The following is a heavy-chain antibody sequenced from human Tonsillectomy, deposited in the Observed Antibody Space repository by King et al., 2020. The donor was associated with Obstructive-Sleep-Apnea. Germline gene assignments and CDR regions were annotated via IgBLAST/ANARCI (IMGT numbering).Heavy chain of an antibody. V-gene: IGHV3-11*01. CDR2: ISSSGSTI. CDR3: ARGLVGDMLTGSKPHPYFDY. J-gene: IGHJ4*02. CDR1: GFTFSDYY. Sequence: VQLVESGGGLVKPGGSLRLSCAASGFTFSDYYMSWIRQAPGKGLEWVSYISSSGSTIYYADSVKGRFTISRDNAKNSLYLQMNSLRAEDTAVYYCARGLVGDMLTGSKPHPYFDYWGQGTLVTVSS. D-gene: IGHD3-9*01.